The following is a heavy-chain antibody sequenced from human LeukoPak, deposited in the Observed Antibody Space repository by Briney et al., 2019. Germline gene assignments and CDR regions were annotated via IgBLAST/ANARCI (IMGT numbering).Heavy chain of an antibody. Sequence: PGGSLRLSCAASGFTFSSYGMHWVRQAPGKGLEWVAVISYDGSNKYYADSVKGRFTISRDNSKNTLYLQMNSLRAEDTAVYYCARDRGDSRGYHFDLWGRGTLVTVSS. CDR3: ARDRGDSRGYHFDL. D-gene: IGHD3-22*01. V-gene: IGHV3-30*03. CDR1: GFTFSSYG. CDR2: ISYDGSNK. J-gene: IGHJ2*01.